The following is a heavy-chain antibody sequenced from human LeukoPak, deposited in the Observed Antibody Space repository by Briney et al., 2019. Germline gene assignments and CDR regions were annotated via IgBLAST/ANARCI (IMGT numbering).Heavy chain of an antibody. Sequence: GGSLRLSCSVSGFTFSSYAMHWVRQAPGKGLQYVSSISSNGDSTYYAASVKGRFTISRDNSKSTLYLQMSSLRAEDTAVYYCVKDRWIDYWGRGALVTVPP. D-gene: IGHD5-24*01. J-gene: IGHJ4*02. CDR2: ISSNGDST. CDR1: GFTFSSYA. V-gene: IGHV3-64D*06. CDR3: VKDRWIDY.